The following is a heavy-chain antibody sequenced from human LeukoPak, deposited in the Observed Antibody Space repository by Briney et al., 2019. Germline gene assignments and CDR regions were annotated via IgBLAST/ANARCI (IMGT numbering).Heavy chain of an antibody. J-gene: IGHJ4*02. Sequence: SETLSLTCTVSGGSISSSSYYWGWIRQPPGKGLEWIGSIYYSGSTNYNPSLKSRVTISVDTSKNQFSLKLSSVTAADTAVYYCARQGYYDSSGYYSYYFDYWGQGTLVTVSS. D-gene: IGHD3-22*01. V-gene: IGHV4-39*01. CDR3: ARQGYYDSSGYYSYYFDY. CDR1: GGSISSSSYY. CDR2: IYYSGST.